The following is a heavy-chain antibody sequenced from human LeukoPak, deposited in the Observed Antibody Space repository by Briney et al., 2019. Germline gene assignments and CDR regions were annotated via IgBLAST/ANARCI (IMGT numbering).Heavy chain of an antibody. V-gene: IGHV4-34*01. D-gene: IGHD6-13*01. CDR1: GGSFSGYY. Sequence: SETLSLTCAVYGGSFSGYYWSWIRQPPGKGLEWIGEINHSGSTNYNPSLKSRVTISVDTSKNQFSLSLSSVTAADTAVYYCASIPGIAAYWGQGTLVTVSS. CDR3: ASIPGIAAY. J-gene: IGHJ4*02. CDR2: INHSGST.